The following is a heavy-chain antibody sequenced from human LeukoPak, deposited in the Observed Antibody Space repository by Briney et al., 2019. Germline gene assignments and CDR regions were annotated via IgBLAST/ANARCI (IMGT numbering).Heavy chain of an antibody. Sequence: SETLSLTCAVYGGSFSGYYWSWIRQPPGKGLEWIGEINHSGSTNYNPPLKSRVTISVDTSKNQFSLKLSSVTAADTAVYYCAAGSPTPFDYWGQGTLVTVSS. V-gene: IGHV4-34*01. CDR3: AAGSPTPFDY. CDR2: INHSGST. CDR1: GGSFSGYY. J-gene: IGHJ4*02. D-gene: IGHD3-10*01.